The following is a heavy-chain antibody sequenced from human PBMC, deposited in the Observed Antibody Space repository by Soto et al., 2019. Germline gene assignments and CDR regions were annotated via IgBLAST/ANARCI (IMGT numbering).Heavy chain of an antibody. CDR3: ARERPYYDSSGYYYRRGNWFDP. J-gene: IGHJ5*02. Sequence: ASVKVSCKASGYTFTSYAMHWVRQAPGQRLEWMGWINAGNGNTKYSQKFQGRVTITRDTSASTAYMELSSLRSEDTAVYYCARERPYYDSSGYYYRRGNWFDPWGQGXLVTVYS. CDR1: GYTFTSYA. CDR2: INAGNGNT. D-gene: IGHD3-22*01. V-gene: IGHV1-3*01.